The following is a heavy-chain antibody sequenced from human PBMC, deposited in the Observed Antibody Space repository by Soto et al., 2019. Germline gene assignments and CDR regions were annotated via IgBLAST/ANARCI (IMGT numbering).Heavy chain of an antibody. CDR1: GGSFSGYY. Sequence: SETLSLTCAVYGGSFSGYYWSWIRQPPGKGLEWIGEINHSGSTNYNPSLKSRVTISVDTSKNQFSLKLSSVTAADTAVYYCARDRKIFGVVILIDYWGQGTLVTVSS. J-gene: IGHJ4*02. CDR2: INHSGST. D-gene: IGHD3-3*01. V-gene: IGHV4-34*01. CDR3: ARDRKIFGVVILIDY.